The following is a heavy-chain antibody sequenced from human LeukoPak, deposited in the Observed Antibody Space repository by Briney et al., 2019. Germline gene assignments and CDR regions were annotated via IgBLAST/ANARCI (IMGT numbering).Heavy chain of an antibody. Sequence: PGGSLRLSCAATGFTLSDAWMTGLRQAPGKGLEWVGRIKSKSAGGTTEYAAPVKGRFTISRDDSKDTLFLQMNSLKTEDTAMYYCTADVPTMVAQIDYWGQGTRVTVSS. D-gene: IGHD4/OR15-4a*01. V-gene: IGHV3-15*01. CDR3: TADVPTMVAQIDY. CDR2: IKSKSAGGTT. CDR1: GFTLSDAW. J-gene: IGHJ4*02.